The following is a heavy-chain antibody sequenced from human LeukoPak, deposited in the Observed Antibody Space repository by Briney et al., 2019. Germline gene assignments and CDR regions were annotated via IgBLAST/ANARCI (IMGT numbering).Heavy chain of an antibody. J-gene: IGHJ6*03. CDR2: ISSNGGST. V-gene: IGHV3-64*01. Sequence: PGGSLRLSCAASGFTFSSYAMQWVRQAPGKGLEYVSAISSNGGSTYYANSVKGRFTISRDNSKNTLFLQMGSLRAEDMAVYYCARASEPGSGWYGYYYYYYMDVWGKGTTVTISS. CDR1: GFTFSSYA. D-gene: IGHD6-19*01. CDR3: ARASEPGSGWYGYYYYYYMDV.